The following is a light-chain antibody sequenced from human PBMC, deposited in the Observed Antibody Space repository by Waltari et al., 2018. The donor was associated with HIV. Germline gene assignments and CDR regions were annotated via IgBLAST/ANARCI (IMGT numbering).Light chain of an antibody. V-gene: IGKV3-11*01. CDR1: QGVGRF. CDR2: DAS. CDR3: QQRTNWPPYS. J-gene: IGKJ2*03. Sequence: EIVLTQSPATLSLSPGERATLSCRASQGVGRFLAWYQQKPGQAPRLLIYDASNRATGIPARFSGSGSGTDFTLTISSLEPEDFAVYYWQQRTNWPPYSFGQGTKLEIK.